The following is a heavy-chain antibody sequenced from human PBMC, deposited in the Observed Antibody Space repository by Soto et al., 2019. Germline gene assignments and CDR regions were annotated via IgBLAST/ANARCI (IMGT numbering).Heavy chain of an antibody. CDR1: GFTFSSYS. CDR2: ISSSSSYI. Sequence: EVQLVESGGGLVKPGGSLRLSCAASGFTFSSYSMNWVRQAPGKGLEWVSSISSSSSYIYYADSVKGRFTISRDNAKNSMYLQINSLRAEDTAVYYCARNRDYDILTGYYNIDYWGQGTLVTVSS. J-gene: IGHJ4*02. D-gene: IGHD3-9*01. CDR3: ARNRDYDILTGYYNIDY. V-gene: IGHV3-21*01.